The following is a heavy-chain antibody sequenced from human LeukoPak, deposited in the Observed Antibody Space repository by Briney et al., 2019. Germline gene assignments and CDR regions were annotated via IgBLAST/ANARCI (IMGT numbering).Heavy chain of an antibody. CDR3: ARVRRGRGYSYGYFLDY. CDR1: GFTFSSFW. Sequence: GGSLRLSCAASGFTFSSFWMHWVRQVPGKGLVWVSHINSDGSSTSSADSVKGRFTISRDNAKNTLYLQMNSLRAEDTAVYYCARVRRGRGYSYGYFLDYWGQGTLVTVSS. D-gene: IGHD5-18*01. CDR2: INSDGSST. V-gene: IGHV3-74*01. J-gene: IGHJ4*02.